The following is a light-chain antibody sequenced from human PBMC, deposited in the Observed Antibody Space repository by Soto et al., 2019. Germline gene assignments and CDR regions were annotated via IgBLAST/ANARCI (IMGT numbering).Light chain of an antibody. J-gene: IGKJ4*01. Sequence: DIQMTQSPSSLSASVGDRVTITCRASQSIDNYLNWYQHKPGEAPKLLIYGTSTLQTGVPLRFSGTRSGTDFTLTISSLQPEDFATYYCQQTFTSPLTFGGGTKVDIK. CDR1: QSIDNY. V-gene: IGKV1-39*01. CDR3: QQTFTSPLT. CDR2: GTS.